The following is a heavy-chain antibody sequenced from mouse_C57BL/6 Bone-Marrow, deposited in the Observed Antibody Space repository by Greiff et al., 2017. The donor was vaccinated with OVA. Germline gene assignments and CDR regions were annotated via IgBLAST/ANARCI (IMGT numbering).Heavy chain of an antibody. J-gene: IGHJ1*03. CDR3: TRYYYGRGYFDV. CDR2: IDPENGDT. D-gene: IGHD1-1*01. V-gene: IGHV14-4*01. CDR1: GFNIKDDY. Sequence: VQLQQSGAELVRPGASVKLSCTASGFNIKDDYMHWVKQRPEQGLEWIGWIDPENGDTEYASKFQGKATITADTSSNTAYLQLSSLTSEDTAVYYCTRYYYGRGYFDVWGTGTTVTVSS.